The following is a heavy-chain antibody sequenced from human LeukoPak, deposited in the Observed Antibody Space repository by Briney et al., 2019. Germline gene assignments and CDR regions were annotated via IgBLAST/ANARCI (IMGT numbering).Heavy chain of an antibody. V-gene: IGHV4-4*07. J-gene: IGHJ3*02. Sequence: PSETRSLTCTVSGGSISSYYWSWIRQPAGKGLEWIGRIYISGSTNYNPSLKSRVTMSVDTSKNQFSLKLSSVTAADTAVYYCARGPNSGSYQANDAFDIWGQGTMVTVSS. CDR2: IYISGST. D-gene: IGHD1-26*01. CDR1: GGSISSYY. CDR3: ARGPNSGSYQANDAFDI.